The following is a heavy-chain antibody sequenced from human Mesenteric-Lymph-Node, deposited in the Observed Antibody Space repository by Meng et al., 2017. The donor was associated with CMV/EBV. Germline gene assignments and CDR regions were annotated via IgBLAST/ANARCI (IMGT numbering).Heavy chain of an antibody. D-gene: IGHD5-12*01. CDR2: VYYSGRT. J-gene: IGHJ4*02. Sequence: YGGSCSSSSDYWSWIRQPPGEGLEWIGSVYYSGRTYYNPSLKSRVTISIDTSKNQFSLKLSSVTAADTAVYYCASPGYSGYRRLFDYWGQGTLVTVSS. CDR1: GGSCSSSSDY. CDR3: ASPGYSGYRRLFDY. V-gene: IGHV4-39*01.